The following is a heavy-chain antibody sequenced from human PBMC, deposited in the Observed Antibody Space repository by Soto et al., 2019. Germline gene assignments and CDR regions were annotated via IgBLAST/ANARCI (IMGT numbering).Heavy chain of an antibody. D-gene: IGHD2-15*01. CDR1: GGTFSSYA. J-gene: IGHJ4*02. V-gene: IGHV1-69*13. Sequence: SVKVSCKASGGTFSSYAISWVRQAPGRGLEWMGGIIPIFGTANYAQKFQGRVTITADESTSTAYMELSSLRSEDTAVYYCARGSGYCSGGSCKNYFDYWGQGTLVTV. CDR2: IIPIFGTA. CDR3: ARGSGYCSGGSCKNYFDY.